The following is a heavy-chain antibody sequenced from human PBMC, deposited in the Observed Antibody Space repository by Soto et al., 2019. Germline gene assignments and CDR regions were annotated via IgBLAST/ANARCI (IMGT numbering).Heavy chain of an antibody. CDR1: GFTFSSYG. J-gene: IGHJ5*02. CDR2: ISYDGSNK. V-gene: IGHV3-30*03. CDR3: ASRVVP. Sequence: GSLRLSGAASGFTFSSYGMHWVRQAPGKGLEWVAVISYDGSNKYYADSVKGRFTISRDNSKNTLYLQMNSLRAEDTAVYYCASRVVPWGQGTLVTVYS. D-gene: IGHD3-3*01.